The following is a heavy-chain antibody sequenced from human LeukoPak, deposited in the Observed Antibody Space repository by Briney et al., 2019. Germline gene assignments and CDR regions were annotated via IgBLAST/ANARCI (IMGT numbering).Heavy chain of an antibody. CDR3: ARRNYYGSGSYYVFDY. CDR1: GYSFTSYW. D-gene: IGHD3-10*01. J-gene: IGHJ4*02. CDR2: IYPCDSDT. Sequence: GESLKISCKGSGYSFTSYWIGWVRQMPGKGLEWMGIIYPCDSDTRYSPSFQGQVTISADKSISTAYLQWSSLKASDTAMYYCARRNYYGSGSYYVFDYWGQGTLVTVSS. V-gene: IGHV5-51*01.